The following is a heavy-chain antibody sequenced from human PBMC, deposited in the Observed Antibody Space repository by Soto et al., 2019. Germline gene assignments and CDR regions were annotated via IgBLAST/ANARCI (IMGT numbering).Heavy chain of an antibody. J-gene: IGHJ4*02. CDR1: GYTFTGHY. Sequence: ASVKVSCKASGYTFTGHYIHWVRQAPEQGPEWMGEIGPESGATXXXXXXQGRVTMTRDTSITTVYMELKNLSPDDTAVYYCGRGRSGQIVVFYWGQGTPVTVSS. CDR3: GRGRSGQIVVFY. V-gene: IGHV1-2*02. CDR2: IGPESGAT. D-gene: IGHD1-26*01.